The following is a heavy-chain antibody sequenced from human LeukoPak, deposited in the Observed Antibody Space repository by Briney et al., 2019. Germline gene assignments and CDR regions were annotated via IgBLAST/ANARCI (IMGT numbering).Heavy chain of an antibody. J-gene: IGHJ4*02. D-gene: IGHD1-26*01. V-gene: IGHV1-18*01. CDR1: GYTFTSYG. Sequence: ASVKVFCKASGYTFTSYGISWVRQAPGQGLEWMGWISAYNGNTNYAQKLQGRVTMTTDTSTSTAYMELRSLRSDDTAVYYCARDRHIVGATTPDYWGQGTLVTVSS. CDR2: ISAYNGNT. CDR3: ARDRHIVGATTPDY.